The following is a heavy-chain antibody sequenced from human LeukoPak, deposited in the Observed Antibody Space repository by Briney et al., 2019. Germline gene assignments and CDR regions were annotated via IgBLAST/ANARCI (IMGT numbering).Heavy chain of an antibody. CDR3: ARDGPAQMVDFDY. CDR2: IYPYTGAT. V-gene: IGHV1-2*02. J-gene: IGHJ4*02. CDR1: GYTFSGTGWY. Sequence: ASVKVSCKASGYTFSGTGWYLYWLRQAPGQGRECMGWIYPYTGATHYAQKFQGRVAMTRDTSISTAYMELSRLRPDDTAVYYCARDGPAQMVDFDYWGQGTLVTVSS. D-gene: IGHD3-10*01.